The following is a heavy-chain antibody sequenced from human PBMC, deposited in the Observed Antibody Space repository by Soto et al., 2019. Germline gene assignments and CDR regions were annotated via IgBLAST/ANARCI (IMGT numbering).Heavy chain of an antibody. J-gene: IGHJ4*02. D-gene: IGHD1-26*01. CDR2: ISDSGTGT. CDR3: AKANLNGKGANEY. V-gene: IGHV3-23*01. Sequence: PGGSLRLSCAASGFTFSSYAMTWVRQAPGKGLEWVSVISDSGTGTYYADSVKGRFTISRDNSKNTLYLQMNSLRADDTAVYYCAKANLNGKGANEYWGQGALVTVSS. CDR1: GFTFSSYA.